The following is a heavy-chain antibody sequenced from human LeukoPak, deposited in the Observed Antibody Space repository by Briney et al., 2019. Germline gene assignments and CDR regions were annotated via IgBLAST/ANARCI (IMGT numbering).Heavy chain of an antibody. D-gene: IGHD5-18*01. Sequence: GGSLRLSCAASGFTFSNAWMSWVRQAPGQGLEWVGRIKSKTDGGTTDYAAPVKGRFTISRDDSKNTLYLQMNSLRAEDTAVYYCARDFRIQLWYDWGQGTLVTVSS. CDR3: ARDFRIQLWYD. CDR1: GFTFSNAW. J-gene: IGHJ4*02. CDR2: IKSKTDGGTT. V-gene: IGHV3-15*01.